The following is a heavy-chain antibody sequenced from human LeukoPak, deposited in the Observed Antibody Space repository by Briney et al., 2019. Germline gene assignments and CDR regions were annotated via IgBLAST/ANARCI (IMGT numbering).Heavy chain of an antibody. D-gene: IGHD3-22*01. J-gene: IGHJ3*02. V-gene: IGHV4-38-2*02. CDR1: GYSISSGYY. CDR2: IYTSGST. CDR3: ARGPYSYDSSGAFDI. Sequence: SETLSLTCTVSGYSISSGYYWGWIRQPPGKGLEWIGSIYTSGSTNYNPSLKSRVTMSVDTSKNQFSLKLSSVTAADTAVYFCARGPYSYDSSGAFDIWGQGTMVTVSS.